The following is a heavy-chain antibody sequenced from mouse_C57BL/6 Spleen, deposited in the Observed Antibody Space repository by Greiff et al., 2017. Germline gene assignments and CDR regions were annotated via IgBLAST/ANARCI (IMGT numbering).Heavy chain of an antibody. CDR2: IDPANGTT. J-gene: IGHJ4*01. Sequence: EVQRVESVAELVRPGASVKLSCTASGFNIKNTYMHWVKQRPEQGLEWIGRIDPANGTTKYAPKFQGKATITADTSSNTAYLQLSSLTSEDTAIYYCASGYYGTGYYAMDYWGQGTSVTVSS. V-gene: IGHV14-3*01. CDR3: ASGYYGTGYYAMDY. CDR1: GFNIKNTY. D-gene: IGHD1-1*01.